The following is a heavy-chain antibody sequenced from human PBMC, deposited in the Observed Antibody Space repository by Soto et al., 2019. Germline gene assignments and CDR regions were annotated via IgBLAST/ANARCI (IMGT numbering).Heavy chain of an antibody. J-gene: IGHJ4*02. Sequence: GGSLRLSCAASGFTFSSYAMSWVGQAPGKWLEWVSAISGSGGSTYYADSVKGRFTISRDNSKNTLYLQMNSLRAEDTAVYYCAKDQIVVVAATASPLDYWGQGTLVTVSS. D-gene: IGHD2-15*01. CDR3: AKDQIVVVAATASPLDY. V-gene: IGHV3-23*01. CDR1: GFTFSSYA. CDR2: ISGSGGST.